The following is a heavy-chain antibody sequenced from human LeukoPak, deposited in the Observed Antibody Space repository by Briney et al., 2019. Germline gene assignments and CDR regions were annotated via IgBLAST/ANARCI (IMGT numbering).Heavy chain of an antibody. CDR2: IYYSGST. Sequence: PSETLSLTCTVSGGSISSYYWSWIRQPPGKGLEWIGYIYYSGSTNYNPSLKSRVTISVDTSKNQFSLKLSSVTAADTAVYYCARDGGSYNLDAFDIWGQGTMVTVSS. D-gene: IGHD1-26*01. CDR1: GGSISSYY. J-gene: IGHJ3*02. V-gene: IGHV4-59*01. CDR3: ARDGGSYNLDAFDI.